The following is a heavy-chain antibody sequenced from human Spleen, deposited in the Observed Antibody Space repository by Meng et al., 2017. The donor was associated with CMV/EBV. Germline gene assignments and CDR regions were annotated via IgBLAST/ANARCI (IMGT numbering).Heavy chain of an antibody. CDR3: ARDNARDSTVTVH. D-gene: IGHD4-17*01. CDR2: IHPHRGDT. J-gene: IGHJ4*02. Sequence: ASVKVSCKASGYTFTAHYFHWVRQAPGQGLEWMGWIHPHRGDTNYAQQFQGRVTLTRDTSITTAYMELSRLTSDDTAVYYCARDNARDSTVTVHWGQGTLVTVSS. CDR1: GYTFTAHY. V-gene: IGHV1-2*02.